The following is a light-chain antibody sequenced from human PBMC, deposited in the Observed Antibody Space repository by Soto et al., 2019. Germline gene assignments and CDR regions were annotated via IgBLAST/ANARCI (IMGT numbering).Light chain of an antibody. CDR1: RSLSSN. CDR2: DAS. CDR3: QQYNNWPPYT. V-gene: IGKV3-15*01. J-gene: IGKJ2*01. Sequence: EIVMTQSPATLSVSPGERATLSCTATRSLSSNLAWYQQKPGQAPRLLIYDASTRATGVPARFSGSGSGTDFTLTISSLQSEDFAVYYCQQYNNWPPYTFGQGTKLEIK.